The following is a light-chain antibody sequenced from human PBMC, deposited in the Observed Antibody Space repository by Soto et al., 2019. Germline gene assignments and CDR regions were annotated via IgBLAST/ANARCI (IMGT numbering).Light chain of an antibody. V-gene: IGKV3-15*01. CDR3: QQYNNWPIT. CDR1: QSVKSN. J-gene: IGKJ5*01. CDR2: SAS. Sequence: LITQSPATLAVSPGERATLSCRASQSVKSNLAWYQQKPGQAPRLLIYSASSRATGIPDRFSGSGAGTEFTLTISSLQSEDFEVYCCQQYNNWPITFGQGTRLEIK.